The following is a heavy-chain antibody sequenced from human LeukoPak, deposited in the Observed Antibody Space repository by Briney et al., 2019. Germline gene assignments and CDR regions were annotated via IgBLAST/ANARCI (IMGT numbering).Heavy chain of an antibody. V-gene: IGHV4-30-2*01. CDR1: GGSISSGGYS. D-gene: IGHD5-12*01. Sequence: SETLSLTCAVSGGSISSGGYSWSWIRQPPGKGLEWIGYIYHSGSTYYNPSLKSRVTISVDRSKNQFSLKLSSVTAADTAVYYCARGGGYSGYEIDYWGQGTLVTVSS. CDR2: IYHSGST. CDR3: ARGGGYSGYEIDY. J-gene: IGHJ4*02.